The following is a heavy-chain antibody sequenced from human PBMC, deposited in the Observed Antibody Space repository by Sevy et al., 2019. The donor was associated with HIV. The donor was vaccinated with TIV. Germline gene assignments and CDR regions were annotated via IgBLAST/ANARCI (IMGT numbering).Heavy chain of an antibody. D-gene: IGHD6-13*01. CDR2: ISYDGKNE. Sequence: GGSPRLSCAGSGFTFYNYGIHWVRQAPGKGLEWVTMISYDGKNEKYADSVKGRFTISRDNSKNTVYLQMNSLRPDDTAIYYCAKDRSGSWSVDYWGQGTLVTVSS. V-gene: IGHV3-30*18. CDR1: GFTFYNYG. CDR3: AKDRSGSWSVDY. J-gene: IGHJ4*02.